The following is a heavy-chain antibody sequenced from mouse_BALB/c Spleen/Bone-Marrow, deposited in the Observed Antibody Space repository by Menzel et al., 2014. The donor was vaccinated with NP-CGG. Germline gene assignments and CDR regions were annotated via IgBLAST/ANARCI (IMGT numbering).Heavy chain of an antibody. V-gene: IGHV10-1*02. D-gene: IGHD1-1*01. J-gene: IGHJ1*01. CDR1: GFTFNTYA. CDR3: ERRRYGSSYWYFDV. CDR2: IRSKSNNYAT. Sequence: EVKLMESGGGLVQPKGSLKLSCAASGFTFNTYAMNWVRQAPGKGLEWVARIRSKSNNYATYYADSVKDRFTISRDDSQSMLYLQMNNLETEDTAMYYCERRRYGSSYWYFDVWGAGTTVTVSS.